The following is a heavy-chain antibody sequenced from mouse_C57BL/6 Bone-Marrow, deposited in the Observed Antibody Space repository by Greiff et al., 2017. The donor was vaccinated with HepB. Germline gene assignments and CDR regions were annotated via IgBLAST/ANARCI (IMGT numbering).Heavy chain of an antibody. Sequence: DVMLVESGGDLVKPGGSLKLSCAASGFTFSSYGMSWVRQTPDKRLEWVATISSGGSYTYYPDSVKGRFTISRDNAKNTLYLQMSSLKSEDTAMYYCASLITAAPMDYWGQGTSVTVSS. CDR1: GFTFSSYG. J-gene: IGHJ4*01. V-gene: IGHV5-6*02. D-gene: IGHD1-1*01. CDR2: ISSGGSYT. CDR3: ASLITAAPMDY.